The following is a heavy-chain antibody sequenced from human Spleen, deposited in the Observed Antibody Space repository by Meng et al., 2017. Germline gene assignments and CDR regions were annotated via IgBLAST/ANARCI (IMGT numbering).Heavy chain of an antibody. CDR1: GYTFSDYY. V-gene: IGHV1-2*06. Sequence: QVQLGQSGAEVKKPGASVKVSCKASGYTFSDYYIHWVRQAPGQGLEWMGRINPNSGGTNYAQKFQGRVTMTRDTSISTAYMELRNLRSDDTAVYYCATRGNPYLNCWGQGTLVTVSS. CDR3: ATRGNPYLNC. CDR2: INPNSGGT. J-gene: IGHJ4*02.